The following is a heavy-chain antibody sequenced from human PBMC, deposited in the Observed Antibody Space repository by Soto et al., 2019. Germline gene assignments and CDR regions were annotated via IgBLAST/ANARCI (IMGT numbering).Heavy chain of an antibody. CDR1: GFTFSDHY. Sequence: GGSLRLSCAASGFTFSDHYMDWVRQAPGKGLEWVGRTRNKANSYTTEYAASVKGRFTISRDDSKNSVYLQMSGLKAEDTAVYYCARALMTTITYFDYWGEGTMVTVYS. CDR3: ARALMTTITYFDY. J-gene: IGHJ4*02. CDR2: TRNKANSYTT. V-gene: IGHV3-72*01. D-gene: IGHD4-4*01.